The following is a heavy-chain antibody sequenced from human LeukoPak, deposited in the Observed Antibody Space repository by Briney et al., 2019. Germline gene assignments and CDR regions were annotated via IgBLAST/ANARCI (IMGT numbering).Heavy chain of an antibody. CDR3: ARGEMSTITIDC. D-gene: IGHD5-24*01. CDR1: GYTFTGYY. Sequence: ASVKVSCKASGYTFTGYYIHWVRRAPGQGLEWMGWINPNSGLANYAQRFQVRVTMTRDTPISTAYMEVSRLRSDDTAVYYCARGEMSTITIDCWGQGTLVTVSS. V-gene: IGHV1-2*02. J-gene: IGHJ4*02. CDR2: INPNSGLA.